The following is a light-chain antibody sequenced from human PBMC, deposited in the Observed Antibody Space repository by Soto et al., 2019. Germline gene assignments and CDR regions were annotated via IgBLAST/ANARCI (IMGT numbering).Light chain of an antibody. J-gene: IGLJ3*02. V-gene: IGLV4-69*01. CDR3: QTWGTGIHWV. Sequence: QLVLTQSPSASASLGASVKLTCTLSSGHSSYAIAWHQQQPEKGPRYLMKLNSDGSHSKGDGIPDRFSGSSSGAERYLTISSLQSEEAADYYCQTWGTGIHWVFGGGTKLTVL. CDR2: LNSDGSH. CDR1: SGHSSYA.